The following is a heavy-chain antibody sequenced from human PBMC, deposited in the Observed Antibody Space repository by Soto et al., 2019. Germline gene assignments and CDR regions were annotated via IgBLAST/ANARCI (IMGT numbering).Heavy chain of an antibody. CDR1: GFTFTSSA. D-gene: IGHD3-10*01. Sequence: ASVKVSCKASGFTFTSSAVQWVRQARGQRLEWIGWIVVGSGNTNYAQKFQERVTITRDMSTSTAYMELSSLRSEDTAVYYCAADRWFGALYYYYGMDVWGQGTTVTVSS. CDR3: AADRWFGALYYYYGMDV. J-gene: IGHJ6*02. V-gene: IGHV1-58*01. CDR2: IVVGSGNT.